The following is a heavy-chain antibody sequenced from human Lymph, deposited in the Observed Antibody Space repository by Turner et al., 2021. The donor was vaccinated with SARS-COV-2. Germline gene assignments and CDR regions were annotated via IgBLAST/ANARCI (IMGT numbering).Heavy chain of an antibody. J-gene: IGHJ6*02. D-gene: IGHD2-21*01. V-gene: IGHV4-39*01. CDR3: ARQRLIRYGMDV. Sequence: QLQLQESGPGLGKPSETLSLPCTVSGDSISSSSYYWGWIRQPPGKGLEWIGSIHYSGSTYYNPSLKSRVTISVDTSKNQFSLKLSSVTAADTAVYYCARQRLIRYGMDVWGQGTTVTVSS. CDR1: GDSISSSSYY. CDR2: IHYSGST.